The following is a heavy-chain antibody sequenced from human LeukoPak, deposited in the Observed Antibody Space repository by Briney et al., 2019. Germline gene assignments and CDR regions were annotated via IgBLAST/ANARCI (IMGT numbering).Heavy chain of an antibody. V-gene: IGHV4-59*01. D-gene: IGHD2-15*01. CDR1: GGSISSYY. J-gene: IGHJ4*02. CDR2: ISYSGNT. CDR3: ARGSVAAAY. Sequence: SETLSLTCTVSGGSISSYYWSWIRQPPGKGLEWIGYISYSGNTNYNPSLKCRVTISVDTSKNQFSLKLSSVTAADTAVYYCARGSVAAAYWGQGTLVTVSS.